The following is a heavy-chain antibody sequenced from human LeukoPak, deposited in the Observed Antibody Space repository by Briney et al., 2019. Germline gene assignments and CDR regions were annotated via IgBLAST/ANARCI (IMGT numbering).Heavy chain of an antibody. Sequence: SETLSLTCTVSSGSISSTTYDWAWLRQPPGKGLEWVGSIYYNGDTYYNPSLKSRVIISADTSKNQFSLKLTSVTAADTAAYYCARGPNTAGNYRAFDLWGQGTKVTVSS. D-gene: IGHD4-11*01. V-gene: IGHV4-39*07. CDR2: IYYNGDT. CDR3: ARGPNTAGNYRAFDL. J-gene: IGHJ3*01. CDR1: SGSISSTTYD.